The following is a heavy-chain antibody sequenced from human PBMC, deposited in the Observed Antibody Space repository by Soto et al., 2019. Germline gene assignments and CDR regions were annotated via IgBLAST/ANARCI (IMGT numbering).Heavy chain of an antibody. J-gene: IGHJ4*02. CDR2: ISWDGGST. Sequence: GGSLRLSCAASGFTFDDYAMHWVRQAPGKGLEWVSLISWDGGSTYYADSVKGRFTISGDNSKNSLYLQMNSLRAEDTALYYCAKGEPYYYDSSGLFFDYWGQGTLVTVYS. D-gene: IGHD3-22*01. CDR3: AKGEPYYYDSSGLFFDY. V-gene: IGHV3-43D*04. CDR1: GFTFDDYA.